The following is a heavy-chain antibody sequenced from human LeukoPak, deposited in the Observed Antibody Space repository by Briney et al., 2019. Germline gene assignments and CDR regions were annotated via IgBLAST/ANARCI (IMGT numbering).Heavy chain of an antibody. D-gene: IGHD4-17*01. CDR1: GFTFSSYA. J-gene: IGHJ4*02. Sequence: GGSLRLSCAASGFTFSSYAMSWLRQAPGKGLERVSVVSNSGGTTHYADSVKGRFTISRDNSKNTLYLQMNSLRAEDTAVYYCARGHCDSGDYNYFTYWGQGTLVSVSS. V-gene: IGHV3-23*01. CDR3: ARGHCDSGDYNYFTY. CDR2: VSNSGGTT.